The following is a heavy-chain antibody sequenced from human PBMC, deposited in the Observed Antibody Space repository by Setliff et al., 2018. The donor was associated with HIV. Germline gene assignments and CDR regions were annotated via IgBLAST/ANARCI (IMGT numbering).Heavy chain of an antibody. V-gene: IGHV4-39*01. CDR1: GGSISSNSYY. D-gene: IGHD3-9*01. Sequence: SETLSLTCTVSGGSISSNSYYLGWIRQPPGTGMEWIGSISSSGNTYYNPSLKSRVTTSVDTPKNHFSLKLNSVTAADTAVYYCAKTIGRYFDIFDNWGQGTLVTVSS. J-gene: IGHJ4*02. CDR3: AKTIGRYFDIFDN. CDR2: ISSSGNT.